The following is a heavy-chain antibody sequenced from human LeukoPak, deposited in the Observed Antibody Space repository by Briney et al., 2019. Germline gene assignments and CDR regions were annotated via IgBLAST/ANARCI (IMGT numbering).Heavy chain of an antibody. Sequence: SETLSLTCAVYGGSFSGYYWSWIRQPPGKGREWIGENNKIGITNYNPSLKSRVTLSVDKSKNNFSLKLSSVTAADTAVYYCARGRSHCTNGVCYTGYFDYWGQGTLVTVSS. CDR3: ARGRSHCTNGVCYTGYFDY. CDR2: NNKIGIT. D-gene: IGHD2-8*01. V-gene: IGHV4-34*01. CDR1: GGSFSGYY. J-gene: IGHJ4*02.